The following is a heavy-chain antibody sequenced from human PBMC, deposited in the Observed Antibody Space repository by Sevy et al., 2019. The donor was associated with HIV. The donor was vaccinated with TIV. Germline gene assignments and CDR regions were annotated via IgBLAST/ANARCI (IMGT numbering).Heavy chain of an antibody. Sequence: GGSLRLSCAASGFTLSDYYMSWIRQAPGKGLEWVSYISSSGSTIYYADSVKGRFTISRDNAKNSLYLQMNSLRAEDTAVYYCARASTVTLAEYFQHWGQGSLVTVSS. V-gene: IGHV3-11*01. D-gene: IGHD4-17*01. CDR1: GFTLSDYY. CDR2: ISSSGSTI. J-gene: IGHJ1*01. CDR3: ARASTVTLAEYFQH.